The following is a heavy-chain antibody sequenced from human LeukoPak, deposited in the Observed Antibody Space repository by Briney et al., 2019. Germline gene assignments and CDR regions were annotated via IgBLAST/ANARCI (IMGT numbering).Heavy chain of an antibody. CDR2: IYHSGST. Sequence: SETLSLTCIVSGGSISDYYWSWIRQPPGKGLEWIGYIYHSGSTNYKPSPKSRVTISVDTSKNQFSLSLSSVTAADTAVYYCARHRCSGGSCYSFEYNWFDPWGQGTLVTVSS. CDR1: GGSISDYY. J-gene: IGHJ5*02. CDR3: ARHRCSGGSCYSFEYNWFDP. D-gene: IGHD2-15*01. V-gene: IGHV4-59*08.